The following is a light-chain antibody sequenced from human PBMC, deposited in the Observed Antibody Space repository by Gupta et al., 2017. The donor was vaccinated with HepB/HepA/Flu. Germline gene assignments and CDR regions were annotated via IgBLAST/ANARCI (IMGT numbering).Light chain of an antibody. CDR2: KDS. CDR3: QSADSTYVI. V-gene: IGLV3-25*03. Sequence: SYELTQPPSVSVSPGQMARITCSGDALPKQYAYWYQQKPGQAPVLVIYKDSERPSGIPERFSGSSSGTTVTLTISGVQAEDEADYYCQSADSTYVIFGGGTKLTVL. J-gene: IGLJ2*01. CDR1: ALPKQY.